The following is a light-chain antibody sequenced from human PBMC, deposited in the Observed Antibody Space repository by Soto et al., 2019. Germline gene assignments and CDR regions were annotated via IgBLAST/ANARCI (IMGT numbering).Light chain of an antibody. J-gene: IGLJ3*02. V-gene: IGLV2-8*01. Sequence: QSALTQSPSASGSPGQSVTISCTGTSSDVGNYKYVSWYQQHPGKAPKLMIYEVSKRPSGVTDRFSGSKSGNTASLTVSGLQAEDEADYYCSSYAGSNNWVFGGGTKLTVL. CDR2: EVS. CDR3: SSYAGSNNWV. CDR1: SSDVGNYKY.